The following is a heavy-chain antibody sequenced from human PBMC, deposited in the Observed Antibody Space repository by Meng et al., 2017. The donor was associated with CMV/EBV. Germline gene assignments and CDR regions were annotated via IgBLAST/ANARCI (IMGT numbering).Heavy chain of an antibody. CDR3: AREGCCSGGSCNSDY. D-gene: IGHD2-15*01. V-gene: IGHV3-21*01. Sequence: GGSLRLSCAASGFTFSSYSMNWVRQAPGKGLEWVSSISSSSSYIYYADSVKGRFTISRDNAKNSLYLQMNSLRAEDTAVYYCAREGCCSGGSCNSDYWGQGTLVTVSS. CDR2: ISSSSSYI. J-gene: IGHJ4*02. CDR1: GFTFSSYS.